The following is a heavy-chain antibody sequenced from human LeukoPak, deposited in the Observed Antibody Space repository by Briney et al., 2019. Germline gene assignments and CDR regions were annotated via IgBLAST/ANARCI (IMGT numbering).Heavy chain of an antibody. CDR1: GYSFTSYW. CDR3: ARHRGTIFGMVMYNWFDP. D-gene: IGHD3-3*01. CDR2: IYPVDSDT. V-gene: IGHV5-51*01. Sequence: GESLKISCEASGYSFTSYWIGWVRQMLGKGLEWVALIYPVDSDTRYNPSFQGQVTISADKSINTVYLQWNSLKASDSAMYYCARHRGTIFGMVMYNWFDPWGQGTLVTVSS. J-gene: IGHJ5*02.